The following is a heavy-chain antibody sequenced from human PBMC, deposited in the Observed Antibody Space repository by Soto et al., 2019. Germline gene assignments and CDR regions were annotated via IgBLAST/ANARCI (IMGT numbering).Heavy chain of an antibody. D-gene: IGHD3-10*01. Sequence: QLQLQESGPGLVKPSETLSLTCTVSGGSIASSSYYWGWIRQPPGKGLEWIGSIYYSGSTYYNPSLKSRVTMSVDTYDNQCSLGLTPVTADDTAVYYCARQIGSGSSYLYYYYGMDVWGQGTTVTVSS. V-gene: IGHV4-39*01. CDR3: ARQIGSGSSYLYYYYGMDV. CDR1: GGSIASSSYY. J-gene: IGHJ6*02. CDR2: IYYSGST.